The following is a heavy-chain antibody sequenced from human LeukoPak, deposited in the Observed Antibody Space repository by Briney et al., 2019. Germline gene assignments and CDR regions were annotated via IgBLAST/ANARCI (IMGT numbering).Heavy chain of an antibody. Sequence: ASVKVSCKLSGYTLTELSMHWVRQAPGKGLEWMGSFDPEHGETIYAKRLRGRVTMTEDTSTDTAYMELSSLTSEDTAVYYCATESRLTYSSFDYWGQGTPVTVSS. J-gene: IGHJ4*02. V-gene: IGHV1-24*01. CDR3: ATESRLTYSSFDY. D-gene: IGHD3-22*01. CDR2: FDPEHGET. CDR1: GYTLTELS.